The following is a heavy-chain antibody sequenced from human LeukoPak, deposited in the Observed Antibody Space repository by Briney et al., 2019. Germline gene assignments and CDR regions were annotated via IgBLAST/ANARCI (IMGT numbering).Heavy chain of an antibody. CDR2: INPNSGGT. J-gene: IGHJ4*02. Sequence: GASVKVSCKASGYTFTGYYMHWVRQAPGQGLEWMGWINPNSGGTNYAQKFQGRVTMTRDASISTAYMELSRLRSDDTAVYYCASGPRITIFGVVNGEFDYWGQGALVTVSS. D-gene: IGHD3-3*01. CDR1: GYTFTGYY. CDR3: ASGPRITIFGVVNGEFDY. V-gene: IGHV1-2*02.